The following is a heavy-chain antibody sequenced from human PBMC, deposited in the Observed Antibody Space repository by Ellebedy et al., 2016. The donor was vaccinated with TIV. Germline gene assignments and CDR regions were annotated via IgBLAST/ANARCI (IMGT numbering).Heavy chain of an antibody. CDR1: GDSVSSNSAA. J-gene: IGHJ4*02. V-gene: IGHV6-1*01. CDR2: TYYRSKWSN. CDR3: ARTGDRGRAFDY. D-gene: IGHD7-27*01. Sequence: SQTLSLTXXISGDSVSSNSAAWNRIRQSPSRGLEWLGRTYYRSKWSNDYAVSVKSRITINPDTSKNHFSLQLNSVTPEDTAVYYCARTGDRGRAFDYWGQGTLVTVSS.